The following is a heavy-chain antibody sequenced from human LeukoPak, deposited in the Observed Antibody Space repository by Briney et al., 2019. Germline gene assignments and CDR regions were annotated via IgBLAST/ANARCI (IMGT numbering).Heavy chain of an antibody. D-gene: IGHD3-9*01. CDR3: ARVGYDILTGYYRGFDY. CDR1: GFTFSSYA. CDR2: ISGSGGST. J-gene: IGHJ4*02. Sequence: PGGSLRLSCAASGFTFSSYAMSWVRQAPGKGLEWVSAISGSGGSTYYADSVKGRFTISRDNAKNSLYLQMNSLRAEDTAVYYCARVGYDILTGYYRGFDYWGQGTLVTVSS. V-gene: IGHV3-23*01.